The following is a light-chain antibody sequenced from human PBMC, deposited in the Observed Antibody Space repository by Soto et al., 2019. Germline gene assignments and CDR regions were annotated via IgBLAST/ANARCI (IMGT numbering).Light chain of an antibody. CDR2: GAF. Sequence: THSPGTVCLSPGESATLPCRASQTVSITYLTWYQQKPGQAPRLLIYGAFTRATGIPTRFSGTGSGTEFTLSISSLQSEDFAVYSCQQYNNWTFGQGTKVDIK. CDR3: QQYNNWT. J-gene: IGKJ1*01. V-gene: IGKV3-15*01. CDR1: QTVSITY.